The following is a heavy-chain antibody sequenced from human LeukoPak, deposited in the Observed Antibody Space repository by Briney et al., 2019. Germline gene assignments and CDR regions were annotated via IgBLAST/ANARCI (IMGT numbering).Heavy chain of an antibody. CDR1: GGSISNRNW. D-gene: IGHD3-16*02. Sequence: PSETLSLTCAVSGGSISNRNWWTWVRQPPGMGLEWIGEIDNSGSTNYNPSLKSRVTILLDESKNQFSLKLNSVTAADTAMYYCARRSPFSSSSYRFDYWGQGTLVTVSS. CDR3: ARRSPFSSSSYRFDY. V-gene: IGHV4-4*02. CDR2: IDNSGST. J-gene: IGHJ4*02.